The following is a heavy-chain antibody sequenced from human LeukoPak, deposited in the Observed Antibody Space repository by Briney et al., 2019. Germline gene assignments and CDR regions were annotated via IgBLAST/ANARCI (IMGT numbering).Heavy chain of an antibody. V-gene: IGHV4-39*01. CDR1: GDSISRSSYY. CDR2: VHWTGTP. Sequence: PSETLSLTCTVSGDSISRSSYYWGWIRQPPGKGLGWTGNVHWTGTPNYNPSLKSRATVSVDTSKNQFSLQLSSVTAADTAVYYCARRVLWFGADYFDYWGQGTLVTVSS. CDR3: ARRVLWFGADYFDY. J-gene: IGHJ4*02. D-gene: IGHD3-10*01.